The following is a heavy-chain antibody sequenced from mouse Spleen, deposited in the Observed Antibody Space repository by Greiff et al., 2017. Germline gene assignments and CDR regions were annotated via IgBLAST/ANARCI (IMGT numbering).Heavy chain of an antibody. J-gene: IGHJ3*01. V-gene: IGHV1-54*01. CDR2: INPGSGGT. CDR3: ARSQLLRTGFAY. CDR1: GYAFTNYL. Sequence: VKLQQSGAELVRPGTSVKVSCKASGYAFTNYLIEWVKQRPGQGLEWIGVINPGSGGTNYNEKFKGKATLTADKSSSTAYMQLSSLTSEDSAVYFCARSQLLRTGFAYWGQGTLVTVSA. D-gene: IGHD1-1*01.